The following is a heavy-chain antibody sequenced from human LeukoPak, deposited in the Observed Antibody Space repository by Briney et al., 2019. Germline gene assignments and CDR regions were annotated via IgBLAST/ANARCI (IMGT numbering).Heavy chain of an antibody. Sequence: PGGSLRLSCAASGFIFSSYAMSWVRQAPGKGLEWVSAISGGGGSTYYADSVKGRFTISRDNSKNTLYLQMNSLRAEDTAVYYCAKDLSPARTTTVTTIDYWGHGTLVTVSS. CDR3: AKDLSPARTTTVTTIDY. V-gene: IGHV3-23*01. J-gene: IGHJ4*01. D-gene: IGHD4-17*01. CDR1: GFIFSSYA. CDR2: ISGGGGST.